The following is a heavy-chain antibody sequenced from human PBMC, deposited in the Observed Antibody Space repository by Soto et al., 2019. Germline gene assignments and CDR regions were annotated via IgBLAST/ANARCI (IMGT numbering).Heavy chain of an antibody. D-gene: IGHD6-13*01. Sequence: QLQLQESGPGLVKPSETLSLTCTVSGGSISSSSYYWGWIRQPPGKGLEWIGSIYYSGSTYYNPSLKSRVTISVDTSKNQFSLKLSSVTAADTAVYYCARGYSSSWYGSNWFDPWGQGTLVTVSP. J-gene: IGHJ5*02. CDR2: IYYSGST. CDR3: ARGYSSSWYGSNWFDP. V-gene: IGHV4-39*01. CDR1: GGSISSSSYY.